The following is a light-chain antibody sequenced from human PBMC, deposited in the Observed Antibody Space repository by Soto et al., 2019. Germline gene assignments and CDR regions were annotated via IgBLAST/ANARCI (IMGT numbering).Light chain of an antibody. V-gene: IGKV3-20*01. Sequence: EIAFAQSPVTLALSPGERVSLSCMASQSVTGSYLAWYQQKPVQAPRLLMHGASTRTTGITERFSGSGSGTDFTLTISRLEPEDFAVYYCQPYGSSPRTLGQRTQVDIK. CDR3: QPYGSSPRT. CDR2: GAS. CDR1: QSVTGSY. J-gene: IGKJ1*01.